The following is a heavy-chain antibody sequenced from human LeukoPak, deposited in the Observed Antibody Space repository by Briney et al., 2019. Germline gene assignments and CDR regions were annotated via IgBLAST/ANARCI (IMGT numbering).Heavy chain of an antibody. CDR3: ATSPHYDYVWGSYRLGAFDI. D-gene: IGHD3-16*02. V-gene: IGHV4-39*07. CDR1: GGSISGTSYY. J-gene: IGHJ3*02. Sequence: SETLSLTCSVSGGSISGTSYYWGWIRQPPGKGLEWIGSIHYSGSTYYNPSLKSRVTISVDTSKNQFSLKLSPVTAADTAVYYCATSPHYDYVWGSYRLGAFDIWGQGTMVTVSS. CDR2: IHYSGST.